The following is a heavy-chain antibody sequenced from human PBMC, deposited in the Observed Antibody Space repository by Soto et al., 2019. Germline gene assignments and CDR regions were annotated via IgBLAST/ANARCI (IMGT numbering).Heavy chain of an antibody. CDR1: GFTFSSYS. D-gene: IGHD3-3*01. Sequence: PGGSLRLSCAASGFTFSSYSMNWVRQAPGKGLEWVSYISSSSSTIYYADSVKGRFTISRDNAKNSLYLQMNSLRAEDTAVYYCARLSNYDFWSGTRPGDAFDIWGQGTMVTVSS. J-gene: IGHJ3*02. CDR3: ARLSNYDFWSGTRPGDAFDI. V-gene: IGHV3-48*01. CDR2: ISSSSSTI.